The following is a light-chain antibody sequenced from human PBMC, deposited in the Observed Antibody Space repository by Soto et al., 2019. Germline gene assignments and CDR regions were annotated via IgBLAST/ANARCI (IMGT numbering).Light chain of an antibody. CDR1: SGHSDYA. Sequence: QLVLTQSPSASASPGASVKLTCTLSSGHSDYAIAWHQQQPEKGPRYLMKVTSDGSHTKGDGIPDRFSGSSSGADRYLTISSLRSDDEADYYCQAWGTGGVFGGATQLTVL. CDR3: QAWGTGGV. V-gene: IGLV4-69*01. CDR2: VTSDGSH. J-gene: IGLJ3*02.